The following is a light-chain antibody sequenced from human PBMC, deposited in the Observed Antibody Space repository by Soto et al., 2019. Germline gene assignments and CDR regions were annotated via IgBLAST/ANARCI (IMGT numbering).Light chain of an antibody. CDR2: RNT. J-gene: IGLJ3*02. Sequence: QSVLTQPPSVSGAPGQRVTISCTGSSSNIGADYDVHWYLQVPGTAPKLLIYRNTNRPSGVPDRFSGSKSGTSASLAITGLQAEDEADYYCQSYDSSLSGGVFGGGTKLTVL. V-gene: IGLV1-40*01. CDR3: QSYDSSLSGGV. CDR1: SSNIGADYD.